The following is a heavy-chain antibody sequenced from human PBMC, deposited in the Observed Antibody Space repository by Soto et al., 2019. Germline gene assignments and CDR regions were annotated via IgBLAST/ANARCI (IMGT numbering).Heavy chain of an antibody. D-gene: IGHD2-15*01. V-gene: IGHV4-59*01. CDR3: ARGYCSGGSCHQDYMDL. CDR2: IYYSGST. Sequence: SETLSLTCTVSGGSISSYYWSWIRQPPGKGLEWIGYIYYSGSTNYNPSLKSRVTISVDTSKNQFSLKLSSVTAADTAVYYCARGYCSGGSCHQDYMDLWGKGTTVTVSS. J-gene: IGHJ6*03. CDR1: GGSISSYY.